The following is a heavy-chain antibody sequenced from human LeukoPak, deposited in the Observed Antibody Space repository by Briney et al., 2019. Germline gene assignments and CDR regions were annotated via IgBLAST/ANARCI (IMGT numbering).Heavy chain of an antibody. CDR3: ARAGACSTRCYIAFLDV. D-gene: IGHD2-2*01. CDR1: GYTFTSYG. CDR2: ISAYNGNT. J-gene: IGHJ6*04. V-gene: IGHV1-18*01. Sequence: GASVKVSCKASGYTFTSYGISWVRQAPGQGLELMGWISAYNGNTNYAQKLQGRVTITTDTSTSTTYMELGRLRSDDTAVYYCARAGACSTRCYIAFLDVWGKGTTVTVSS.